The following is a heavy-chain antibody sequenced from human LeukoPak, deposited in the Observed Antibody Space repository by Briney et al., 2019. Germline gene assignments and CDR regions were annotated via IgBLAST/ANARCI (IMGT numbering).Heavy chain of an antibody. CDR2: IKQDGSEK. Sequence: GGSLRLSCVVSGFTLGSNWMSWVRQAPGKGPEWVAKIKQDGSEKYYVDSVKGRFTISRDNAKNSVYLQMNSLRAEDTAVYYCARLTPVFCGGDCFTLDYWGQGTLVTVSS. CDR3: ARLTPVFCGGDCFTLDY. V-gene: IGHV3-7*03. J-gene: IGHJ4*02. D-gene: IGHD2-21*02. CDR1: GFTLGSNW.